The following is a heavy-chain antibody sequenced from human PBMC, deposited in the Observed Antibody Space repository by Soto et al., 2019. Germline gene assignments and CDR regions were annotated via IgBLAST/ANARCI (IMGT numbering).Heavy chain of an antibody. J-gene: IGHJ4*02. V-gene: IGHV3-53*02. Sequence: EVQLVETGGGLIQPGASLRLSCAASGFTVSSNYMNWVRQAPGKGLEWVSVIYSGGNTYYADSVKGRFTISRDNSKNTLYLQMNGLRAEDTAVYDCGRGSGRYDGILRVDYWGQGTLVTVSS. CDR1: GFTVSSNY. D-gene: IGHD2-15*01. CDR2: IYSGGNT. CDR3: GRGSGRYDGILRVDY.